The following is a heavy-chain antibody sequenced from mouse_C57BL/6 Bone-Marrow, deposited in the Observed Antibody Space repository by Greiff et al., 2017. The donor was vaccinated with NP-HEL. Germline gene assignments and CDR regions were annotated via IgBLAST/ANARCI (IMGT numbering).Heavy chain of an antibody. D-gene: IGHD3-1*01. V-gene: IGHV14-1*01. Sequence: EVQLQQSGAELVRPGASVKLSCTASGFNIKDYYMHWVKQRPEQGLEWIGRIDPEDGDTEYAPKFQGKATMTADTPSNTAYLQLSSLTSENTAVYYCTYSDGHYFDYWGKGTTLTVSS. CDR1: GFNIKDYY. CDR3: TYSDGHYFDY. CDR2: IDPEDGDT. J-gene: IGHJ2*01.